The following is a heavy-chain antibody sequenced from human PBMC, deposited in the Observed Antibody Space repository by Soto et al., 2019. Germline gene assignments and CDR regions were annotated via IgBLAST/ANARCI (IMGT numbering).Heavy chain of an antibody. J-gene: IGHJ2*01. CDR3: AREVPSRYFDL. D-gene: IGHD3-10*01. V-gene: IGHV4-34*01. CDR1: GGSFSAYY. Sequence: QVRLQQWGAGLLKPSETLPLTCAVYGGSFSAYYWSWIRQPPGKGLEWIGEINHSGSTNYNPSLKSRVTIAVDTSKNQFSLKLNSVTAADTAVYYCAREVPSRYFDLWGSGTPVTVSS. CDR2: INHSGST.